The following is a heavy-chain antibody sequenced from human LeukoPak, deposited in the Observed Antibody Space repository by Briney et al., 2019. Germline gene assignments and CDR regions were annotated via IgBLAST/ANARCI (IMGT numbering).Heavy chain of an antibody. CDR1: GFTFSSYE. V-gene: IGHV3-48*03. J-gene: IGHJ4*02. D-gene: IGHD1-14*01. CDR3: ARDGKGGNRIGYYFDY. CDR2: ISSSGTTK. Sequence: GESLRLSCAAPGFTFSSYEMNWVRQAPGQGLEGRSYISSSGTTKYYAVSVKGRFTISRDNAKNSLYLQMNSLRAEDTAVYYCARDGKGGNRIGYYFDYWGQGTLVTVSS.